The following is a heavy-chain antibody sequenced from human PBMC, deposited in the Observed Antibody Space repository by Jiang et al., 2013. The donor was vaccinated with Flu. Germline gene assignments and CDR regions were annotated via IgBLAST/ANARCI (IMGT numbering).Heavy chain of an antibody. CDR2: IKSKTDGGTT. J-gene: IGHJ4*02. CDR1: GFTFSNAW. CDR3: TTDHTPDTAMVMFDY. Sequence: QLLESGGGLVKPGGSLRLSCAASGFTFSNAWMSWVRQAPGKGLEWVGRIKSKTDGGTTDYAAPVKGRFTISRDDSKNTLYLQMNSLKTEDTAVYYCTTDHTPDTAMVMFDYWGQGTLVTVSS. D-gene: IGHD5-18*01. V-gene: IGHV3-15*01.